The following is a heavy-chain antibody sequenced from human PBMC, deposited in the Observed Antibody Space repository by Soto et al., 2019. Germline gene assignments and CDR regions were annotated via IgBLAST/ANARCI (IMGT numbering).Heavy chain of an antibody. D-gene: IGHD6-13*01. V-gene: IGHV4-34*01. CDR3: ARAPYSSSWYATRYFQH. J-gene: IGHJ1*01. Sequence: QVQLQQWGAGLLKPSETLSLTCAVYGGSFSGYYWSWIRQPPGKGLEWIGEINHSGSTNYNPSLKRRVNISVDMSKNQFSLKLSSVTAANTAVYYCARAPYSSSWYATRYFQHWGQGTLVTVSS. CDR2: INHSGST. CDR1: GGSFSGYY.